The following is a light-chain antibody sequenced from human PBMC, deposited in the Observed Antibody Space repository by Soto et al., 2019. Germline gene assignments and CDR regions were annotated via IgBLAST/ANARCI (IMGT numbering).Light chain of an antibody. CDR2: DAS. V-gene: IGKV1-39*01. CDR3: QQSYSTPWT. Sequence: IQMTQSPASLSASVGDRVTITCRASQSISSYLNWYQQKPGKAPKLLIYDASNLETGVPSRFSGSGSGTDFTFTISSLQPEDFATYYCQQSYSTPWTFGQGTKVDI. CDR1: QSISSY. J-gene: IGKJ1*01.